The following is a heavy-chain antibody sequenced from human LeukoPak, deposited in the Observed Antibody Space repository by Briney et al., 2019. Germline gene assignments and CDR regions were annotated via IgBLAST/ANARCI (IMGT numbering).Heavy chain of an antibody. Sequence: GGSLRLSCAASGFTFSDYYMSWIRQAPGKGLEWVSYISSSGSTIYYADSVKGRFTISRDNAKNSLYLQMNSLRAEDTAVYYCAREIRDGYNSDFDCWGQGTLVTVSS. J-gene: IGHJ4*02. CDR1: GFTFSDYY. D-gene: IGHD5-24*01. CDR2: ISSSGSTI. CDR3: AREIRDGYNSDFDC. V-gene: IGHV3-11*01.